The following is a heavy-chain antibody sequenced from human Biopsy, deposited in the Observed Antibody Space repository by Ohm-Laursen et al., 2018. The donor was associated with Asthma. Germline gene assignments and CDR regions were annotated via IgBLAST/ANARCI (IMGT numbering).Heavy chain of an antibody. J-gene: IGHJ1*01. CDR1: GSTFGDYC. CDR3: ARTFHFWSPYHAEHYQL. CDR2: IKHDGTEK. V-gene: IGHV3-7*01. D-gene: IGHD3-3*02. Sequence: SLRLSCSASGSTFGDYCMSWVRQVPGKGLEWVANIKHDGTEKNHVDSLKGRFTISRDNAKNSLYPQMNSLRAEDTAVYYCARTFHFWSPYHAEHYQLWGQGTLVTVSS.